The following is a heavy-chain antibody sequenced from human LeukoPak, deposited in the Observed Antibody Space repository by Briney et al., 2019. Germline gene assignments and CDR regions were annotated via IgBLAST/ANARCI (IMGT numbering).Heavy chain of an antibody. V-gene: IGHV1-18*01. Sequence: ASVKVSCKPSGYTFTSYGISWVRQAPGQGLEWMAWINPYNGNTNYAQKLRGRFTMTTDTSTGTAHMELRSQTSDDTAVYYCAREPSGYPYFFDFWGQGTLVTVSS. CDR3: AREPSGYPYFFDF. CDR2: INPYNGNT. CDR1: GYTFTSYG. D-gene: IGHD3-3*01. J-gene: IGHJ4*02.